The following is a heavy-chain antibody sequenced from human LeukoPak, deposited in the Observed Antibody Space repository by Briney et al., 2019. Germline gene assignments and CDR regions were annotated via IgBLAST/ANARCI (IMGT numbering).Heavy chain of an antibody. J-gene: IGHJ4*02. Sequence: SVKVSCKASEGTFSSYAISWVRQAPGQGLEWMGRIIPILGIANYAQKFQGRVTITADKSTSTAYMELSSLRSEDTAVYYCAQTFSSSRTFDYWGQGTLVTVSS. V-gene: IGHV1-69*04. D-gene: IGHD6-13*01. CDR3: AQTFSSSRTFDY. CDR2: IIPILGIA. CDR1: EGTFSSYA.